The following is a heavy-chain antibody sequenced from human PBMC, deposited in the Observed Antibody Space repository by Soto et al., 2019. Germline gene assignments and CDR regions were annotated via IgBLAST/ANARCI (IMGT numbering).Heavy chain of an antibody. J-gene: IGHJ5*02. D-gene: IGHD2-2*01. V-gene: IGHV3-48*01. CDR2: ISSSSSTI. CDR1: GFTFSSYS. Sequence: GGSLRLSCAASGFTFSSYSMNWVRQAPGKGLEWVSYISSSSSTIYYADSVKGRFTISRDNAKNSLYLQMNSLRAEDTAVYYCARDPPVERVPAAMGYTRFDPWGQGTLVTVSS. CDR3: ARDPPVERVPAAMGYTRFDP.